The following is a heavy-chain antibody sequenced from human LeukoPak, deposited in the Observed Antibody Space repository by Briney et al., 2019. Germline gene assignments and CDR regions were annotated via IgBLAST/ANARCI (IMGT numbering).Heavy chain of an antibody. CDR1: GGSISSSSYY. V-gene: IGHV4-39*01. J-gene: IGHJ6*02. CDR3: ARTVPGSYYKNGMDV. D-gene: IGHD3-10*01. CDR2: IYYSGST. Sequence: SETLSLTCTVSGGSISSSSYYWGWIRQPPGKGLEWIGSIYYSGSTYYNPSLKSRVTISVDTSKNQFSMKLSSVTAADTAVHYCARTVPGSYYKNGMDVWGQGTTVTVSS.